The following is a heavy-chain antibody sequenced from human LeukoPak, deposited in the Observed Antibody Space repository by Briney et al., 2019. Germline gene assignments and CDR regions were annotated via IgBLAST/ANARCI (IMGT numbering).Heavy chain of an antibody. J-gene: IGHJ4*02. CDR1: GFTFSSYA. Sequence: PGGSLRLSCAASGFTFSSYAMSWVRQAPGKGLEWVSAISGSGGSTYYADSVKGRFTISRDNSKNTLYLQMNSLRAEDTAVYYCAKVPSRGSGSSWFTYYFDYWGQGTLVTVSS. D-gene: IGHD6-13*01. V-gene: IGHV3-23*01. CDR2: ISGSGGST. CDR3: AKVPSRGSGSSWFTYYFDY.